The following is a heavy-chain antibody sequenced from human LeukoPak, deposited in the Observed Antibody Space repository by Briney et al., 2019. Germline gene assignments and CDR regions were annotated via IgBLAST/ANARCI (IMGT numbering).Heavy chain of an antibody. CDR1: GYIFSGHH. J-gene: IGHJ4*02. V-gene: IGHV1-2*02. D-gene: IGHD3-3*01. Sequence: ASVKVSCTTSGYIFSGHHLHWLRQAPGQEPEWMAWINPATGGNQNPQKFQRGITVTRDTSIRTTYMGLRILTSSDTAVYYCARGWSGGDDNWGQGTLVSVSS. CDR3: ARGWSGGDDN. CDR2: INPATGGN.